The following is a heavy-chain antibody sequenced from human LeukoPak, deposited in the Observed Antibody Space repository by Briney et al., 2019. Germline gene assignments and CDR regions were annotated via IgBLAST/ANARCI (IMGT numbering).Heavy chain of an antibody. Sequence: SETLSLTCTVSGGSISSSTYYWVWIRQPPGKGLEWIATIYYSGSTYYNPSLKSRVTISVDTSNNQFSLTLSSVTAADPAMYYCARHSDYVGDSSLDTEAFDVWGRGTMVTVSS. D-gene: IGHD4-23*01. CDR2: IYYSGST. V-gene: IGHV4-39*01. J-gene: IGHJ3*01. CDR3: ARHSDYVGDSSLDTEAFDV. CDR1: GGSISSSTYY.